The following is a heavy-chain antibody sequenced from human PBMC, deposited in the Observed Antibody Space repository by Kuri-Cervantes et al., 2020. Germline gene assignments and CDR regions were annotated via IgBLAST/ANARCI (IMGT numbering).Heavy chain of an antibody. CDR2: IKQDGSEK. J-gene: IGHJ6*02. CDR1: GFIFSSYW. V-gene: IGHV3-7*03. CDR3: ARDTPQYVHYYYGMDV. Sequence: GGSLRLSCAASGFIFSSYWMSWVRQAPGKGLEWVANIKQDGSEKYYVDSVKGRFTISRDNAKNSLYLQMDSLRAEDTAVYYCARDTPQYVHYYYGMDVWGQGTTVTVSS. D-gene: IGHD3-16*01.